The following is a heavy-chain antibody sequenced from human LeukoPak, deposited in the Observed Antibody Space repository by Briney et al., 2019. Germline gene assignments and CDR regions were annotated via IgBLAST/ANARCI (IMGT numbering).Heavy chain of an antibody. V-gene: IGHV3-30-3*01. J-gene: IGHJ1*01. Sequence: PGGSLRLSCAASGFTFSSYAMHWVRQAPGKGLEWVAVISYDGSNKYYADSVKGRFTISRDNSKNTLYLQMNSLRAEDTAVYYCARSEMFRDPITIFGVTTGYFQHWGQGTLVTVSS. CDR2: ISYDGSNK. CDR1: GFTFSSYA. CDR3: ARSEMFRDPITIFGVTTGYFQH. D-gene: IGHD3-3*01.